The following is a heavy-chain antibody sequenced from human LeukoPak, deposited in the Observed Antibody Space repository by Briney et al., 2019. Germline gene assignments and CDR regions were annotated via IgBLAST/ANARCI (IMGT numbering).Heavy chain of an antibody. CDR3: ARGRYYYGSSGYRSSHDY. Sequence: ASVKVSCKASGYTFTGYYMHWVRQAPGQGLEWMGWINPNSGGTNYAQKFQGRVTMTRDTSISTAYMELSRLRSDDTAVYYCARGRYYYGSSGYRSSHDYWGQGTLVTVSS. J-gene: IGHJ4*02. CDR2: INPNSGGT. V-gene: IGHV1-2*02. CDR1: GYTFTGYY. D-gene: IGHD3-22*01.